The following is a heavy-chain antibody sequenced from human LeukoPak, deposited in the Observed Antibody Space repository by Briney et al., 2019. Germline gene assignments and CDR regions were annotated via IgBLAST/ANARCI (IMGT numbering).Heavy chain of an antibody. CDR2: ISSSSSYI. CDR1: GFTFSSYS. Sequence: GGSLRLSCAASGFTFSSYSMNWVRQAPGKELEWVSSISSSSSYIYYADSVKGRFTISRDNAKNSLYLQMNSLRAEDTAVYYCARDPGSIAAHWGQGTLVTVSS. J-gene: IGHJ4*02. V-gene: IGHV3-21*01. D-gene: IGHD6-6*01. CDR3: ARDPGSIAAH.